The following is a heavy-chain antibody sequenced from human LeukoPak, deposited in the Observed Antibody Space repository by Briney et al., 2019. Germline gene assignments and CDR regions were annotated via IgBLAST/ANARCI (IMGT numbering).Heavy chain of an antibody. V-gene: IGHV4-30-4*01. J-gene: IGHJ4*02. CDR1: GGSISSGDYY. CDR2: IYYSGST. CDR3: ARSSGYYYSDFDY. Sequence: SKTLSLTCTVSGGSISSGDYYWTWIRQPPGKGLEWIGYIYYSGSTYYNPSLKSRVTISVDTSKNQFSLKLSSVTAADTAVYYCARSSGYYYSDFDYWGQGTLVTVSS. D-gene: IGHD3-22*01.